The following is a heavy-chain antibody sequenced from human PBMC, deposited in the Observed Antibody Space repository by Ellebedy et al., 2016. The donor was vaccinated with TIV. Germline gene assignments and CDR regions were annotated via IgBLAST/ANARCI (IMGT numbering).Heavy chain of an antibody. CDR1: GFTFSRYG. J-gene: IGHJ4*02. D-gene: IGHD5-24*01. CDR2: VSYDGSNK. Sequence: PGGSLRLSCAASGFTFSRYGMHWVRQAPGKGLEWVAVVSYDGSNKNYADSVEGRFTISRDSSWNTLYLQMDALRTEDTAVYYCAKDAREMARISWEYDYWGQGTLVTVSS. V-gene: IGHV3-30*18. CDR3: AKDAREMARISWEYDY.